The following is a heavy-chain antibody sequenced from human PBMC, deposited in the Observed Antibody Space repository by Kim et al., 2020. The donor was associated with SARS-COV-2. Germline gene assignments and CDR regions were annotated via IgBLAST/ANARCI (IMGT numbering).Heavy chain of an antibody. CDR2: INHSGST. CDR3: ARRRQRITIFGVVKSHGHYYMDV. V-gene: IGHV4-34*01. J-gene: IGHJ6*03. CDR1: GGSFSGYY. D-gene: IGHD3-3*01. Sequence: SETLSLTCAVYGGSFSGYYWSWIRQPPGKGLEWIGEINHSGSTNYNPSLKSRVTISVDTSKNQFSLKLSSVTAADTAVYYCARRRQRITIFGVVKSHGHYYMDVWGKGTTVTVSS.